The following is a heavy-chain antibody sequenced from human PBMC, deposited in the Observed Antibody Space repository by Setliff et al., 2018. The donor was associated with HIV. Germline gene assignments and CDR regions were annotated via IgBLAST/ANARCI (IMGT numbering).Heavy chain of an antibody. V-gene: IGHV2-5*02. CDR1: GFSLSTGGVG. Sequence: SGPTLVNPTQTLTLTCTFSGFSLSTGGVGLGWLRQPPGKASECLGIIYWDDNKRYTPSLQDRLTITKDTFRHQVVLTMTNMAPVDTGTYYCAHSRMGVSGWPVFDSWGQGTLVTVSS. J-gene: IGHJ4*02. CDR2: IYWDDNK. CDR3: AHSRMGVSGWPVFDS. D-gene: IGHD3-16*01.